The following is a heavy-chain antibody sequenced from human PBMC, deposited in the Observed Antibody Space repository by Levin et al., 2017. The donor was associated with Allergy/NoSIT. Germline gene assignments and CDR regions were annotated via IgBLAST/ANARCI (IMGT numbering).Heavy chain of an antibody. CDR3: AKEGPGRDFDY. V-gene: IGHV3-15*01. D-gene: IGHD1-14*01. CDR1: GFTFSNAW. CDR2: VKSKHDGGTT. J-gene: IGHJ4*02. Sequence: GESLKISCVASGFTFSNAWMTWVRQAPGKGLEWVGYVKSKHDGGTTDYAPTVNGRFTISRDDSKNTLYLQVNSLRAEDTAAYYCAKEGPGRDFDYWGQGTLVAVSS.